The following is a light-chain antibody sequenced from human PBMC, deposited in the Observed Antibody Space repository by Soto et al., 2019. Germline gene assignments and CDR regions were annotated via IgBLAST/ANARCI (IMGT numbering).Light chain of an antibody. J-gene: IGKJ4*01. CDR1: QSVSSF. CDR2: GAS. CDR3: QQYGSSPLT. V-gene: IGKV3-20*01. Sequence: TVWTQSPATLSLSPGEGATVSFRASQSVSSFLAWYQHKPGQAPRLLIYGASSRATGIPDRFSGSGSGTDFTLTISRLEPEDFAVYYCQQYGSSPLTFGGGTKVDIK.